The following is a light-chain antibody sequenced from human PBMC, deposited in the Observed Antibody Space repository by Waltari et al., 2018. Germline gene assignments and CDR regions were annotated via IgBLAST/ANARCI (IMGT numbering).Light chain of an antibody. CDR2: SNN. CDR1: NSNIGTTA. CDR3: AAWDASLNAPWV. Sequence: QSVLTQPPSASGTPGQTVPISCSGGNSNIGTTAVYWYQQLPGTAPKLLIYSNNQRPSGVPRRFSGSKSGTSAALAISGLQSQDEADYYCAAWDASLNAPWVFGGGTKLTVL. V-gene: IGLV1-44*01. J-gene: IGLJ3*02.